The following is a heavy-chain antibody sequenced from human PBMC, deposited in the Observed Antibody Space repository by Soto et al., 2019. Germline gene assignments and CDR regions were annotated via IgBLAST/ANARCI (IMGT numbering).Heavy chain of an antibody. J-gene: IGHJ6*02. CDR2: ISAYNGNT. CDR3: ARDGLRITLFGVVPYGMDV. CDR1: GYTFTSYG. V-gene: IGHV1-18*04. D-gene: IGHD3-3*01. Sequence: ASVKVSCKASGYTFTSYGISWVRQAPGQGLEWMGWISAYNGNTNYAQKLQGRVTMTTDTSTSTAYMELRSLRSEDTAVYYCARDGLRITLFGVVPYGMDVWGQGTTVTVSS.